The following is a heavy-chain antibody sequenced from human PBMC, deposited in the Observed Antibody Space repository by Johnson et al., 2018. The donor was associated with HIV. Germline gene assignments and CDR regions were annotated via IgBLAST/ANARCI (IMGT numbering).Heavy chain of an antibody. CDR1: GFNLSDYY. CDR3: AKDPYKYSSSSYAFDI. J-gene: IGHJ3*02. CDR2: SSRSGSTI. Sequence: QVQLVESGGGLVKPGGSLRLSCAASGFNLSDYYMRWIRQTPGKGLEWVSDSSRSGSTIYYADSVKGRFTISRDNSKNTLYLQMNSLRAEDTAVYYCAKDPYKYSSSSYAFDIWGQGTMVTVSS. D-gene: IGHD6-6*01. V-gene: IGHV3-11*04.